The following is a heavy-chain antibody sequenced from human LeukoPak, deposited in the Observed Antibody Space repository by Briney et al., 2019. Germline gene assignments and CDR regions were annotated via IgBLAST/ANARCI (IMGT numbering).Heavy chain of an antibody. D-gene: IGHD3-3*01. Sequence: SETLSLTCTVSGYSMSSGYYWGWIRQPPERGLEWIGSMYHTGSTYYNPSLKSRVTISVDTSKNQFSLKLSSVTPEDTAVYFCARGRHGDLVSLFEYWGQGILVTVSS. CDR2: MYHTGST. V-gene: IGHV4-38-2*02. CDR3: ARGRHGDLVSLFEY. J-gene: IGHJ4*02. CDR1: GYSMSSGYY.